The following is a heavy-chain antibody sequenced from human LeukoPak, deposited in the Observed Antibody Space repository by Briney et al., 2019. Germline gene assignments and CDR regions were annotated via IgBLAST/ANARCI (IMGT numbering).Heavy chain of an antibody. V-gene: IGHV4-30-4*01. CDR2: IYYSGST. Sequence: PSETLSLTCTVSGGSTSSGDYYWSWLRQPPGKGLEWIGYIYYSGSTYFNPSLKSRVTISVETSKNQFSLKLSSVTAADTAVYYCARVPVYSGTYLDYWGQGTLVTVSS. D-gene: IGHD1-26*01. J-gene: IGHJ4*02. CDR1: GGSTSSGDYY. CDR3: ARVPVYSGTYLDY.